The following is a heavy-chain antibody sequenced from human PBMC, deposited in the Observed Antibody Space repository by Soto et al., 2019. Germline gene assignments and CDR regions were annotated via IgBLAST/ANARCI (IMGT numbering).Heavy chain of an antibody. J-gene: IGHJ6*02. CDR3: ARRIAAAGYYYYYGMDV. CDR2: INPNSGGT. D-gene: IGHD6-13*01. CDR1: GYTFTGYY. Sequence: KASGYTFTGYYMHWVRQAPGQGLEWMGWINPNSGGTNYAQKFQGRVTMTRDTSISTAYMELSRLRSDDTAVYYCARRIAAAGYYYYYGMDVWGQGTTVTVSS. V-gene: IGHV1-2*02.